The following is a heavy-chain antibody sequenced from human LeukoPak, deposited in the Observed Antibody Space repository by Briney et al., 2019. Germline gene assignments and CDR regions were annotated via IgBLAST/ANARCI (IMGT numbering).Heavy chain of an antibody. CDR2: INIGGTNT. V-gene: IGHV3-11*01. CDR1: GFTFSDYY. J-gene: IGHJ5*02. Sequence: GGSLRLSCAASGFTFSDYYMSWIRRAPGKGLEWLSYINIGGTNTHYADSVKGRFNISRDNAKKSLYLEMTNLRAEDTAVYYCATDGAGFDTGGQGVLVTVSS. CDR3: ATDGAGFDT.